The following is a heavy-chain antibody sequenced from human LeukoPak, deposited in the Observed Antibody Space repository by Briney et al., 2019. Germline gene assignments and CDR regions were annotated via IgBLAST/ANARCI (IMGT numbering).Heavy chain of an antibody. Sequence: SETLCLTCSVSGGSISPYIWSWIRQPPGKELEWIGSIYYSGSTYYNPSLKSRVTISVDTSKNQFSLKLSSVTAADTAVYYCARHGSYYYDSKGDFVYWGQGTLVTVSS. CDR2: IYYSGST. J-gene: IGHJ4*02. V-gene: IGHV4-39*01. CDR1: GGSISPYI. D-gene: IGHD3-22*01. CDR3: ARHGSYYYDSKGDFVY.